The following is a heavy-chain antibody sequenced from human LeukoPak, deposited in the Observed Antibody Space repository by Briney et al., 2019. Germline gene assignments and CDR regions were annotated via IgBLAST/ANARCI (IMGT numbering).Heavy chain of an antibody. CDR1: GGSFSGYY. Sequence: SETLSLTCAVYGGSFSGYYWSWIRQPPGKTLEWIGSIYSSGSTYYNSSLQSRVIIIIDTPKNHFSLTLSSVTAADTAVYYCARSDGYGLVDIWGQGTMVTVSS. CDR3: ARSDGYGLVDI. CDR2: IYSSGST. V-gene: IGHV4-34*01. J-gene: IGHJ3*02. D-gene: IGHD3-10*01.